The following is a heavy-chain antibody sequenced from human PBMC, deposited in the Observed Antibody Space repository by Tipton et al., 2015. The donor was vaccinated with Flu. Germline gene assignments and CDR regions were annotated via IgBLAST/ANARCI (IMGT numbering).Heavy chain of an antibody. D-gene: IGHD3-9*01. CDR2: IYYSGST. CDR1: GGSISSGGYY. Sequence: TLSLTCTVSGGSISSGGYYWSWIRQHPGKGLEWLGYIYYSGSTYYNPSLKSRVTISVDTSKNQFSLKLSSVTAADTAVYYCATLTGPYGYFDYWGQGTLVTVSS. V-gene: IGHV4-31*03. J-gene: IGHJ4*02. CDR3: ATLTGPYGYFDY.